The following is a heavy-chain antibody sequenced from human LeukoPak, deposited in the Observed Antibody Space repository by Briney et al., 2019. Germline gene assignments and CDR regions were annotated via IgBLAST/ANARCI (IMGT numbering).Heavy chain of an antibody. CDR1: GGSISSSSYY. CDR2: IYYSGST. Sequence: PSETLSLTCTVSGGSISSSSYYRGWIRQPPGKGLEWIGSIYYSGSTYYNPSLKSRVTISVDTSKNQFSLKLSSVTAADTAVYYCASWSPDYDSSGYYPSVDYWGQGTLVTVSS. D-gene: IGHD3-22*01. J-gene: IGHJ4*02. CDR3: ASWSPDYDSSGYYPSVDY. V-gene: IGHV4-39*01.